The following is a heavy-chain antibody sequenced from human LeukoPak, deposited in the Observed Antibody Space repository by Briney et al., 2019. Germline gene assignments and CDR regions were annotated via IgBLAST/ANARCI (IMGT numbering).Heavy chain of an antibody. J-gene: IGHJ6*03. CDR1: GGTFSSYT. Sequence: SVKVSCKASGGTFSSYTISWVRQAPGQGLEWMGRIIPILGIANYAQKFQGRVTITADKSTSTAYMELSGLRSEDTAVYYCASSSPTDTAMVVYYYYYYMDVWGKGTTVTVSS. CDR2: IIPILGIA. V-gene: IGHV1-69*02. D-gene: IGHD5-18*01. CDR3: ASSSPTDTAMVVYYYYYYMDV.